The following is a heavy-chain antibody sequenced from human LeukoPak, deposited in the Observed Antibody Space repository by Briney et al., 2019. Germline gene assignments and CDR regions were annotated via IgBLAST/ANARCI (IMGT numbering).Heavy chain of an antibody. CDR2: IRYDGSNR. J-gene: IGHJ4*02. CDR3: AKDLRSSFYFDY. V-gene: IGHV3-30*02. Sequence: GGSLRLSCAASGFTFRNYGMHWVRQAPGKGLEWVAFIRYDGSNRYYADSVKGRFTISRDNSKNTLYLQMNSLRAEDTAVYYCAKDLRSSFYFDYWGQGTLVTVSS. CDR1: GFTFRNYG. D-gene: IGHD6-6*01.